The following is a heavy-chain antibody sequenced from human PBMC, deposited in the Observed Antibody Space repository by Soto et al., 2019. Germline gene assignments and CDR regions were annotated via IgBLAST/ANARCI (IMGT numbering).Heavy chain of an antibody. CDR2: IWCDGSNK. J-gene: IGHJ4*02. Sequence: QVQLVESGGGVVQPGRSLRLSCAASGFTFSSYGMHWVRQAPGKGLEWVAVIWCDGSNKYYADSVKGRFTISRDNSKNTLYLQMNSLRAEDTAVYYCARRGGTAAREQFDYWGQGTLVTVSS. CDR1: GFTFSSYG. V-gene: IGHV3-33*01. D-gene: IGHD6-6*01. CDR3: ARRGGTAAREQFDY.